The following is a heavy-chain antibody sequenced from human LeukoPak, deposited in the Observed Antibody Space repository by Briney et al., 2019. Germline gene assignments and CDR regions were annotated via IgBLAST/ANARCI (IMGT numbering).Heavy chain of an antibody. J-gene: IGHJ6*03. CDR3: ARDRGYSTPPYYYYYMDV. CDR1: GYTFTGYY. Sequence: ASVKVSCKASGYTFTGYYMHWVRQAPGQGLEWMGRINPNSGGTNYAQKFQGRVTMTWDTSISTAYMELSRLRSDDTAVYYCARDRGYSTPPYYYYYMDVWGKGTTVTVSS. CDR2: INPNSGGT. V-gene: IGHV1-2*06. D-gene: IGHD3-22*01.